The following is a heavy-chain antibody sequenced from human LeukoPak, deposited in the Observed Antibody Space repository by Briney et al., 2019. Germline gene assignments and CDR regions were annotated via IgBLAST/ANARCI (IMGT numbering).Heavy chain of an antibody. V-gene: IGHV3-23*01. Sequence: PGGSLRLSCATSGFTFTSYAMSWVRQAPGKGLEWVSALSSSGGSTYYADSVKGRFTISRDNSKNTLYLQMNSLRAEDTAVYYCAKGAFSGTYSPFEDWGQGTLVTVSS. CDR1: GFTFTSYA. CDR2: LSSSGGST. J-gene: IGHJ4*02. D-gene: IGHD3-10*01. CDR3: AKGAFSGTYSPFED.